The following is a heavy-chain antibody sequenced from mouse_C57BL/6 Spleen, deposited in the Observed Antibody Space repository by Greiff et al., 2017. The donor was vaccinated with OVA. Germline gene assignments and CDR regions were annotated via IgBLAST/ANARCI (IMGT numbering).Heavy chain of an antibody. V-gene: IGHV1-15*01. D-gene: IGHD2-2*01. Sequence: QVQLQQSGAELVRPGASVTLSCKASGYTFTDYEMHWVKQTPVHGLEWIGAIDPETGGTAYNQKFKGKAILTADKSSSTAYMELRSLTSEDSAVYYCAKTKFYGYDEGGAMDYWGQGTSVTVSS. CDR3: AKTKFYGYDEGGAMDY. J-gene: IGHJ4*01. CDR2: IDPETGGT. CDR1: GYTFTDYE.